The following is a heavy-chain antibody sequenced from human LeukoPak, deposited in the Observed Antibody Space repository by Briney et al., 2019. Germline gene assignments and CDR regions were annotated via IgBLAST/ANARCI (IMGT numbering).Heavy chain of an antibody. Sequence: GRSLRLSCAASGFTFSSYGMHWVRQAPGKGLEWVAVISYDGSNKYYADSVKGRFTISRDNSKNTLYLQMNSLRAEDTAIYYCAKRSVAVSYYFDYWGQGTLVTVSS. CDR1: GFTFSSYG. J-gene: IGHJ4*02. V-gene: IGHV3-30*18. CDR3: AKRSVAVSYYFDY. CDR2: ISYDGSNK. D-gene: IGHD6-19*01.